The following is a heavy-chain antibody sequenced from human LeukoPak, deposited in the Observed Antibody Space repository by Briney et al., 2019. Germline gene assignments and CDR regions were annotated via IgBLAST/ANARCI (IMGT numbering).Heavy chain of an antibody. D-gene: IGHD2-8*02. CDR1: GFTFTNYA. CDR3: ARDAWKYWGPVFHFYGMDA. CDR2: ISPYNGNT. V-gene: IGHV1-18*01. J-gene: IGHJ6*02. Sequence: GASVKVSCKASGFTFTNYAFTWVRQAPGQGLESMGWISPYNGNTNYVQKFQGRVTMTADTSTNTAYMELRSLRSDDTAVYYCARDAWKYWGPVFHFYGMDAWGQGTTVTVSS.